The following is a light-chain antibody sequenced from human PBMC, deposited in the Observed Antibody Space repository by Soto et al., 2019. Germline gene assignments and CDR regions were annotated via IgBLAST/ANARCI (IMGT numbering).Light chain of an antibody. J-gene: IGLJ2*01. Sequence: QSVLTQPPSASGTPGQRVTISCSGSSSNIGNNTVNWYQHLPGAAPRLLIYGNSNRPSGVPDRFSGSKSGTSASLAITGLQAEDEADYYCQSYDSSLSGSVFGGGTKLTVL. CDR3: QSYDSSLSGSV. CDR1: SSNIGNNT. V-gene: IGLV1-40*01. CDR2: GNS.